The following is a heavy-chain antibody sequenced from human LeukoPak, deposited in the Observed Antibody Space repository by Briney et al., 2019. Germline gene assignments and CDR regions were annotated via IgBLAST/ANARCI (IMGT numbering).Heavy chain of an antibody. CDR1: GYTFTGYY. CDR3: ARDIGSSWYGYFQH. V-gene: IGHV1-2*02. J-gene: IGHJ1*01. Sequence: GASVKVSCKASGYTFTGYYMHWVRQAPGQGLEWMGWINPNSGGTNYAQKFQGRVTMTRDTSISTAYMELSRLRSDDTAVYYCARDIGSSWYGYFQHWGQGTLVTVSS. CDR2: INPNSGGT. D-gene: IGHD6-13*01.